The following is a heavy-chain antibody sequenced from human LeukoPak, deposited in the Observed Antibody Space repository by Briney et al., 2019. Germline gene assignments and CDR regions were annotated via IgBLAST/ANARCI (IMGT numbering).Heavy chain of an antibody. CDR2: IYYSGRT. CDR3: ARMYYYDSSGYYFDY. Sequence: SETLSLTCTVSGGSISDYYWNWMRQPPGKGLEWIGYIYYSGRTNYNPSLKSRVSISVDTSKNQFSLKLSSVTAADTAVYYCARMYYYDSSGYYFDYWGQGTLVTVSS. D-gene: IGHD3-22*01. J-gene: IGHJ4*02. CDR1: GGSISDYY. V-gene: IGHV4-59*01.